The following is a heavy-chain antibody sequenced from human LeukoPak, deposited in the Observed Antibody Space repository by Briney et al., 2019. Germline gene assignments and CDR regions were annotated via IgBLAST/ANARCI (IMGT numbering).Heavy chain of an antibody. J-gene: IGHJ6*02. CDR2: ISSSSRTI. Sequence: GGSLRLSCAASGFTFSTYDMNWVRQAPGKGLEWVSYISSSSRTISYADSVKGRFTISRDNAKNSLYLQMNSLRAEDTAMYYCARLRYYAMDVWGQGTTVTASS. CDR1: GFTFSTYD. V-gene: IGHV3-48*01. CDR3: ARLRYYAMDV.